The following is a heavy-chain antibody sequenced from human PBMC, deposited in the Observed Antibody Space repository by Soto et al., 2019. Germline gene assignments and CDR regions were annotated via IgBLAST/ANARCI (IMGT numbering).Heavy chain of an antibody. Sequence: EVQLVESGGGLVKPGGSLRLSCAASGFTFSSYSMNWVRQAPGKGLEWVSSISSSSSYIYYADSVKGRFTISRDNAQNSLYLQMNSLRAEDTAVYYCARGLYYYDSSGYYSPWGQGTLVTVSS. CDR2: ISSSSSYI. D-gene: IGHD3-22*01. CDR3: ARGLYYYDSSGYYSP. J-gene: IGHJ5*02. CDR1: GFTFSSYS. V-gene: IGHV3-21*01.